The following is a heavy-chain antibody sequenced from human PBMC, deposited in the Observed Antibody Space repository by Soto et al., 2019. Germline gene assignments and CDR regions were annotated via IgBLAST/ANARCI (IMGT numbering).Heavy chain of an antibody. CDR1: GFTFSSYA. D-gene: IGHD3-10*01. CDR3: ARDNYYYGSEYYFDY. Sequence: PGGSLRLSCAASGFTFSSYAMHWVRQAPGKGLEWVAVISYDGSNKYYADSVKGRFTISRDNSKNTLYLQMNSLRAEDTAVYYCARDNYYYGSEYYFDYWGQGTLVTVSS. V-gene: IGHV3-30-3*01. J-gene: IGHJ4*02. CDR2: ISYDGSNK.